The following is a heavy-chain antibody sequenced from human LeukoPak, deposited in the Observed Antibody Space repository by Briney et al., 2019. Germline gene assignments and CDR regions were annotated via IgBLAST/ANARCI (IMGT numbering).Heavy chain of an antibody. D-gene: IGHD5-24*01. J-gene: IGHJ4*02. CDR2: ISGSGSGGST. CDR1: GFTFSSSA. Sequence: PGGSLRLSCAASGFTFSSSAMSWVRQAPGKGLEWVSNISGSGSGGSTYYADSVKGRFTISRDNSKNTLYLQMNSLRADDTAVYYCAKSGYNRFDYWGQGTLVTVSS. CDR3: AKSGYNRFDY. V-gene: IGHV3-23*01.